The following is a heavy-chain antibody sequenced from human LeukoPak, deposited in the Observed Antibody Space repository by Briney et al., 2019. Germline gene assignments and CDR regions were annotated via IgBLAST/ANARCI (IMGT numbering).Heavy chain of an antibody. CDR2: ISSSSSYI. Sequence: GGSLRLSCAASGFTFSSYSMNWVRQAPGKGLEWVSPISSSSSYIYYADSVKGRFTISRDNAKNSLYLQMNNLRAEDTAVYYCAREVHDAFDIWGQGTMVTVSS. V-gene: IGHV3-21*01. CDR3: AREVHDAFDI. CDR1: GFTFSSYS. J-gene: IGHJ3*02.